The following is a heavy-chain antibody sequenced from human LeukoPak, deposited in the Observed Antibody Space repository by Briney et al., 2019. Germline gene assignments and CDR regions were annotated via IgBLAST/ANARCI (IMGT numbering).Heavy chain of an antibody. V-gene: IGHV1-18*01. Sequence: GASVKVSCKASGYTFTSYGISWVRQAPGQGLEWMGWISAYNGNTNYAQKLQGRVTMTTDTSTSTVYMELSSLRSEDTAVYYCARAHPRIAAAESNDYWGQGTLVTVSS. D-gene: IGHD6-13*01. CDR2: ISAYNGNT. J-gene: IGHJ4*02. CDR1: GYTFTSYG. CDR3: ARAHPRIAAAESNDY.